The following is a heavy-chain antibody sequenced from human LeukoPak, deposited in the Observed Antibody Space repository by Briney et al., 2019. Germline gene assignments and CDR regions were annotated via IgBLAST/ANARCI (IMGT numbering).Heavy chain of an antibody. D-gene: IGHD3-22*01. CDR1: GGSISSYY. J-gene: IGHJ4*02. CDR3: ARRGSWLLPFDY. CDR2: IYDSGST. V-gene: IGHV4-59*08. Sequence: SETLSLTCTVSGGSISSYYWSWIRQPPGKGLEWIGDIYDSGSTSYNPSLNSRVTISTDTSKNQFSLKLTSVTAADTAVYYCARRGSWLLPFDYWGQGTLVTVPS.